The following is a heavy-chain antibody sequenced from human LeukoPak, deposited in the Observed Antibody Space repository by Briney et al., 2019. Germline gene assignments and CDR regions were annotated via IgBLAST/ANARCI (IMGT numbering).Heavy chain of an antibody. CDR3: ARDQVDAFDI. CDR1: GFTVSSNY. CDR2: IYSGGST. V-gene: IGHV3-53*04. Sequence: GGSLRLSCAASGFTVSSNYMSWVRQAPGQGREWVSVIYSGGSTYYADSVKGRFTIYRHNSKNTLYLQMNSLRAEDTAVYYCARDQVDAFDIWGQGTMVTVSS. J-gene: IGHJ3*02.